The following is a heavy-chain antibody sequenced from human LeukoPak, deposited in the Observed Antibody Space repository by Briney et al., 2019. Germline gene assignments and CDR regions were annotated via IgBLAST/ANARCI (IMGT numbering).Heavy chain of an antibody. CDR1: GFTFSDYY. Sequence: PGGSLRLSCAASGFTFSDYYMSWIRQAPGKGLEWVSYISSSGSTIYYADSVKGRFTISRDNSKNAFLQMNSLRAEDTAVYYCARDYDTSGSYFDFFDYWGQGTLVTVSS. D-gene: IGHD3-22*01. CDR2: ISSSGSTI. CDR3: ARDYDTSGSYFDFFDY. J-gene: IGHJ4*02. V-gene: IGHV3-11*04.